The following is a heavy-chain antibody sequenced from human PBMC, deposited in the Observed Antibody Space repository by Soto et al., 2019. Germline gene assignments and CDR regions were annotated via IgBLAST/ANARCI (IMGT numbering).Heavy chain of an antibody. V-gene: IGHV5-10-1*01. CDR2: IDPSDSYT. J-gene: IGHJ6*02. Sequence: PXESLKISRQGSGYSFTSYGVIWVRQMPGKGLEWMGRIDPSDSYTNYSPSFQGHVTISADKSVSTAYLQWSSLKASDTAMYYCARQNWNSPTYYYGMDVWAQGTTVTVPS. D-gene: IGHD1-7*01. CDR3: ARQNWNSPTYYYGMDV. CDR1: GYSFTSYG.